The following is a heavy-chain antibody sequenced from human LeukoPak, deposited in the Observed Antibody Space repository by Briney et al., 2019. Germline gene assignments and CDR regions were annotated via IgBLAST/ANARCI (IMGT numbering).Heavy chain of an antibody. CDR3: ARLNYDFWSGYSGGFDY. Sequence: SETLSLTCTVSGGSISSYYWSWIRQPPGKGLEWIGYIYTSGSTNYNPSLKSRVTISVDTSKNQFSLKLSSVTAADTAVYYCARLNYDFWSGYSGGFDYWGQGTLVTVCS. J-gene: IGHJ4*02. V-gene: IGHV4-4*09. CDR1: GGSISSYY. D-gene: IGHD3-3*01. CDR2: IYTSGST.